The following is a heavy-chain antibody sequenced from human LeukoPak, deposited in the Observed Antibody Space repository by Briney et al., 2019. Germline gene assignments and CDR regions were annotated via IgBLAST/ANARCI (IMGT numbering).Heavy chain of an antibody. J-gene: IGHJ1*01. CDR3: AKEPTSYSSGWYFHH. D-gene: IGHD6-25*01. V-gene: IGHV3-30*18. Sequence: PGRSLRLSCAAFGFIFSNYGMHWVRQAPGKGLEWVAVISHDGTTAFYADSVKGRFTISRDNSKNTLGLQMFSLRVEDTAVYFCAKEPTSYSSGWYFHHWGQGTLVTVSS. CDR1: GFIFSNYG. CDR2: ISHDGTTA.